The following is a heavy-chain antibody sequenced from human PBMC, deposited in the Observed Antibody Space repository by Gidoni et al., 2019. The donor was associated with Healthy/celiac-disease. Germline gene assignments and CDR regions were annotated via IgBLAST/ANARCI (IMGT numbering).Heavy chain of an antibody. CDR3: AKDTRQQLVRGYFDY. D-gene: IGHD6-13*01. Sequence: TVSGFTFSSYAMSWVRQAPGKGLEWVSAISGSGGSTYYADSVKGRFTISRDNSKNTLYLQMNSLRAEDTAVYYCAKDTRQQLVRGYFDYWGQGTLVTVSS. J-gene: IGHJ4*02. V-gene: IGHV3-23*01. CDR1: GFTFSSYA. CDR2: ISGSGGST.